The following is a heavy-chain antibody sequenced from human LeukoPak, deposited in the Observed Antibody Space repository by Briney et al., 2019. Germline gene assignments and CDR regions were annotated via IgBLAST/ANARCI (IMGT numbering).Heavy chain of an antibody. CDR2: IGGSGDKT. Sequence: GGSLRLSCAASGFTFNRNAISWVRQAPGKGLEWVSTIGGSGDKTFYADSVKGRFTISRDNSKNMLYLQMSSLTGEDTALCYCVRRGDASSGWGDHDYWGQGALVTVSS. J-gene: IGHJ4*02. CDR1: GFTFNRNA. V-gene: IGHV3-23*01. D-gene: IGHD6-19*01. CDR3: VRRGDASSGWGDHDY.